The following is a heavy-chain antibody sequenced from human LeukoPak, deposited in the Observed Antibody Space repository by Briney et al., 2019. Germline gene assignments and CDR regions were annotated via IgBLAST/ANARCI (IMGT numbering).Heavy chain of an antibody. J-gene: IGHJ4*02. CDR2: IDWDADK. Sequence: SGPALVNPTQTLTLTCTFSGFSLSTSGLCVSWIRQPPGKALEWLARIDWDADKYYSTSLKTRLTISKDTSKNQVVLTMTNMDTVDTATYYCAWGESRHGYNPDYWGQGTLVTVSS. CDR3: AWGESRHGYNPDY. V-gene: IGHV2-70*11. D-gene: IGHD5-24*01. CDR1: GFSLSTSGLC.